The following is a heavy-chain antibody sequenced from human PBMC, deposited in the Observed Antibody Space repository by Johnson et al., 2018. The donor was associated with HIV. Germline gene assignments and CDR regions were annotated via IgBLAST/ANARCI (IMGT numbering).Heavy chain of an antibody. CDR1: GFTFSSYG. Sequence: QVQLVESGGGVVQPGRSLRLSCAASGFTFSSYGMHWVRQAPGKGLEWVAAISYDGSNKYYADSVKGRFTISGDNSKNTLYLQMNSLRAEATAVNYCAKDWGLLGKDAFDIWGQGTMVTVSS. V-gene: IGHV3-30*18. D-gene: IGHD3-10*01. J-gene: IGHJ3*02. CDR3: AKDWGLLGKDAFDI. CDR2: ISYDGSNK.